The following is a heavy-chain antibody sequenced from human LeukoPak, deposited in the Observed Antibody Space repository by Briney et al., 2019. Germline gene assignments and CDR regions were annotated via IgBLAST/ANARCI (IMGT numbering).Heavy chain of an antibody. CDR1: GGSLSSYY. CDR2: IYVTGIT. V-gene: IGHV4-4*07. D-gene: IGHD1-1*01. Sequence: PSETLSLTCTVSGGSLSSYYWSWIRQPAGKGLEFIGRIYVTGITNYNPSLKSRVTMSVDTSKNQFSLKLSSVTAADTAVYFCARGRVSSSTWYSTYYYYFYMDVWGKGTTVTVSS. CDR3: ARGRVSSSTWYSTYYYYFYMDV. J-gene: IGHJ6*03.